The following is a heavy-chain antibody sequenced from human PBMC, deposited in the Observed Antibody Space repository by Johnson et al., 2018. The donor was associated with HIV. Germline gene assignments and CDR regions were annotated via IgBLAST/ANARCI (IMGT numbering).Heavy chain of an antibody. CDR3: AKGCGSAMVPFAFDI. D-gene: IGHD5-18*01. V-gene: IGHV3-30*18. CDR2: ISYDGSNK. J-gene: IGHJ3*02. CDR1: GFTFSSYG. Sequence: VPLVESGGGVVQPGRSLRLSCAASGFTFSSYGMHWVRQAPGKGLEWVAVISYDGSNKYYADSVKGRFTISRDNSKNSLYLQMNSLRAEDTALYYCAKGCGSAMVPFAFDIWGQGTMVTVSS.